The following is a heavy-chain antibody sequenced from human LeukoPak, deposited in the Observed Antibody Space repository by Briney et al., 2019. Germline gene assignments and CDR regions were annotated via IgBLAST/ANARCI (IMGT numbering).Heavy chain of an antibody. J-gene: IGHJ4*02. V-gene: IGHV4-4*07. CDR2: IYTSGST. CDR1: GGSISSYY. CDR3: ARGGDSSGYYYLYYFDY. Sequence: PSETLSLTCTVSGGSISSYYWSWIRQPAGKGLEWTGRIYTSGSTNYNPSLKSRVTMSVDTSKNQFSLKLSSVTAADTAVYYCARGGDSSGYYYLYYFDYWGQGTLVTVSS. D-gene: IGHD3-22*01.